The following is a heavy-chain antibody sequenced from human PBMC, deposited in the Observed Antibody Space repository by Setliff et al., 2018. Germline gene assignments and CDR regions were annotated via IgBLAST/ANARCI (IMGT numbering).Heavy chain of an antibody. J-gene: IGHJ4*02. D-gene: IGHD3-10*01. CDR1: GDSISSSTYY. CDR3: FGAGTCSY. V-gene: IGHV3-7*01. Sequence: ETLSLTCTVSGDSISSSTYYWDWIRQSPGKGLEWLASINPHASEKYYVDSVKGRFTISRDNAKNSLSLQMNSLRIEDTAVYYCFGAGTCSYWGQGTLVTVSS. CDR2: INPHASEK.